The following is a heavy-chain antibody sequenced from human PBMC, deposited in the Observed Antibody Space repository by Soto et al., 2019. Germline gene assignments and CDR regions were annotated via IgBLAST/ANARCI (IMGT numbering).Heavy chain of an antibody. CDR1: GDTFSSYG. D-gene: IGHD2-2*01. Sequence: GASVKVSCKASGDTFSSYGISWVRQAPGQGLEWMGGIIPRSATSNYAQKFQGRVTITADESTNTAYMELSSLRSEDTAVYYCAREGLVLVPTTVNSDYYYYAMDVWGQGTTVTVSS. J-gene: IGHJ6*02. CDR2: IIPRSATS. CDR3: AREGLVLVPTTVNSDYYYYAMDV. V-gene: IGHV1-69*13.